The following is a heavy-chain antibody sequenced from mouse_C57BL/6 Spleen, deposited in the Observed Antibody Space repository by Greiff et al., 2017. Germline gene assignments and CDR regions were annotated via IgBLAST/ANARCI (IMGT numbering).Heavy chain of an antibody. Sequence: QVQLQQPGAELVRPGSSVKLSCKASGYTFTSYWMHWVKQRPIQGLEWIGNIDPSDSETHYNQKFKDKATLTVDKSSSTAYMQLSSLTSEDSAVYYCARGIYDYDDYWGQGTTLTVSS. CDR2: IDPSDSET. V-gene: IGHV1-52*01. J-gene: IGHJ2*01. D-gene: IGHD2-4*01. CDR1: GYTFTSYW. CDR3: ARGIYDYDDY.